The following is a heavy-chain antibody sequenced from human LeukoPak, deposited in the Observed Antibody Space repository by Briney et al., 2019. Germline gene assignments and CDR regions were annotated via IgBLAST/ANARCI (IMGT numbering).Heavy chain of an antibody. CDR3: ARQEYCSGGSCYTWFDP. CDR2: IYPADSDI. V-gene: IGHV5-51*01. D-gene: IGHD2-15*01. CDR1: GYGINNYW. Sequence: GESLKISCKGSGYGINNYWIGWVRPMPGKGLKWMGIIYPADSDIRYSPSFQGQVTISADKSISTAYLQWSSLKASDTAMYYCARQEYCSGGSCYTWFDPWGQGTLVTVSS. J-gene: IGHJ5*02.